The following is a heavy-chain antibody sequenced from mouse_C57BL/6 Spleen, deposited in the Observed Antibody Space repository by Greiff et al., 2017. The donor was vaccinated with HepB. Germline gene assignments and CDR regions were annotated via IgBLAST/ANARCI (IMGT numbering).Heavy chain of an antibody. V-gene: IGHV1-55*01. J-gene: IGHJ1*03. CDR3: ARLLRYYWYFDV. CDR1: GYTFTSYW. CDR2: IYPGSGST. Sequence: QVQLQQPGAELVKPGASVKMSCKASGYTFTSYWITWVKQRPGQGLEWIGDIYPGSGSTNYNEKFKSKATLTVDTSYSTAYMQLSGLTSEDSAVYYCARLLRYYWYFDVWGTVTTVTVSS. D-gene: IGHD1-1*01.